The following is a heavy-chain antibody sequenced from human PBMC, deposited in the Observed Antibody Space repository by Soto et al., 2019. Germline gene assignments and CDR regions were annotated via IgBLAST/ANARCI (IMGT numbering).Heavy chain of an antibody. CDR3: ARHDGFSSGWIFDY. Sequence: SETLSLTCAVSGGSISSGGYSWSWIRQPPGKGLERIGYIYHSGSTYYNPSLKSRVTVSADTSKDQLSLKLTSVTAADTAVYYCARHDGFSSGWIFDYWGHGTLVTVSS. J-gene: IGHJ4*01. D-gene: IGHD6-19*01. V-gene: IGHV4-30-2*03. CDR1: GGSISSGGYS. CDR2: IYHSGST.